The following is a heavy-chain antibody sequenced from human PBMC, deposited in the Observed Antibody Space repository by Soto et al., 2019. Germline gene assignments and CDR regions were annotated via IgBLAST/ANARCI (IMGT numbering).Heavy chain of an antibody. D-gene: IGHD1-26*01. CDR1: GGSINNYY. CDR2: VFYTGGA. V-gene: IGHV4-59*01. CDR3: ARHDSGWESAFDV. Sequence: QVQLQESGPGLVRPSETLSLTCTVSGGSINNYYWSWIRQAPGKGLEWIGYVFYTGGANYNPSLKSRVTISVDTSKHQFNLRLSSVTAADTAMYYCARHDSGWESAFDVWGQGTMVTVSS. J-gene: IGHJ3*01.